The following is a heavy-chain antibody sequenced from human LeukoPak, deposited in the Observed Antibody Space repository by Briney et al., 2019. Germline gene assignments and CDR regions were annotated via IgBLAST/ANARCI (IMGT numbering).Heavy chain of an antibody. CDR3: ARANNYDLPYGYAFDI. J-gene: IGHJ3*02. V-gene: IGHV1-2*02. D-gene: IGHD3-3*01. Sequence: GASVKVSCKASGYTFTGYYMHWVRQAPGQGLEWMGWINPNSGGTNYAQKFQGRVTMTRDTSISTAYMELRSLRSDDTAVYYCARANNYDLPYGYAFDIWGQGTMVTVSS. CDR2: INPNSGGT. CDR1: GYTFTGYY.